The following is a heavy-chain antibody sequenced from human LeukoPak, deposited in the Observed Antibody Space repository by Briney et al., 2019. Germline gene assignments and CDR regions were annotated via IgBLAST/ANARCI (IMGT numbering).Heavy chain of an antibody. J-gene: IGHJ6*03. V-gene: IGHV3-48*04. D-gene: IGHD6-13*01. CDR3: ARNSLGGDLAAADYYYYMDV. CDR2: ISSSSSTI. Sequence: GGSLRLSCAASGFTFSSYSMNWVRQAPGKGLEWVSYISSSSSTIYYADSVKGRFTISRDNAKNSLYLQMNSLRAGDTAVYYCARNSLGGDLAAADYYYYMDVWGKGTTVTVSS. CDR1: GFTFSSYS.